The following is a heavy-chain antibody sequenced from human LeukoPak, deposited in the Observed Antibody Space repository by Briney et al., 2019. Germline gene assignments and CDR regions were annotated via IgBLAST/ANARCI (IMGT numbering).Heavy chain of an antibody. CDR2: ISSSSSTI. V-gene: IGHV3-48*02. CDR3: ARVLYYYILTGYYPYCGMDV. D-gene: IGHD3-9*01. Sequence: GGSLRLSCAASGFTFSSYSMNWVRQAPGKGLEWVSYISSSSSTIYYADSVKGRFTISRDNAENSLYLQMNSLRDEDTAVYYCARVLYYYILTGYYPYCGMDVWGQGTTVTVSS. J-gene: IGHJ6*02. CDR1: GFTFSSYS.